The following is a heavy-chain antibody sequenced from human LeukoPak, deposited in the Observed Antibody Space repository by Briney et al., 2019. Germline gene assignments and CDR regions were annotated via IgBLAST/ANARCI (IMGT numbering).Heavy chain of an antibody. CDR2: INHSGST. D-gene: IGHD1-26*01. CDR1: GGSLSGYY. J-gene: IGHJ4*02. Sequence: SETLTLTCAVYGGSLSGYYWSWIRQPPGKGLEWIGEINHSGSTNYNPSLKSRVTISVDTSKNQLSLKVSSVTAADTAVYYCARQESGSHYYFDYWGQGTLVTVSS. V-gene: IGHV4-34*01. CDR3: ARQESGSHYYFDY.